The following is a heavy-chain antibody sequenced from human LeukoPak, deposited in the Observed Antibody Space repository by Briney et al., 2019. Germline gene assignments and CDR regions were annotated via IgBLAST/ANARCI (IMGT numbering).Heavy chain of an antibody. CDR1: GFTFSSYA. CDR3: ARDGGYSSYFDY. CDR2: ISYEGSNK. J-gene: IGHJ4*02. Sequence: PGGSLRLSCAASGFTFSSYAMHWVRQAPGKGLEWVAVISYEGSNKYYADSVKGRFTISRDNSKNTLYLQMNSLRAEGTAVYYCARDGGYSSYFDYWGQGTLVTVSS. V-gene: IGHV3-30-3*01. D-gene: IGHD5-18*01.